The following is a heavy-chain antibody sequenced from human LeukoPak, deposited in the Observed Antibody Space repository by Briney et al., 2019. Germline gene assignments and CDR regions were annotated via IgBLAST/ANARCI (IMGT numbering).Heavy chain of an antibody. Sequence: ASVKVSCKASGYTFTSYDINWVRQAPGQGLEWMAWVNPNSGSTDYAQKFQGRLTMTRDTAISTAYMELSSLRSEDTAVYYCARDFTLVRGFMGYFDYGGRGTRATVSS. J-gene: IGHJ4*02. CDR3: ARDFTLVRGFMGYFDY. CDR2: VNPNSGST. D-gene: IGHD3-10*01. CDR1: GYTFTSYD. V-gene: IGHV1-8*01.